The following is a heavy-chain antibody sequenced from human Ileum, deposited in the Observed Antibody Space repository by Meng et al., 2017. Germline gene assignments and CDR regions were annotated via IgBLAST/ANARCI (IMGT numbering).Heavy chain of an antibody. V-gene: IGHV3-7*01. CDR3: ARVSPVSLEGY. Sequence: GESPKISCVASGFTFSYSWLSWDRQAPGKGLEWVANIKQDGSDKYYLDSVKGRFTISRDNAKNSLYLQMHSLKAEDTAVYYCARVSPVSLEGYWGQGTLVTVSS. D-gene: IGHD3-3*02. CDR2: IKQDGSDK. J-gene: IGHJ4*02. CDR1: GFTFSYSW.